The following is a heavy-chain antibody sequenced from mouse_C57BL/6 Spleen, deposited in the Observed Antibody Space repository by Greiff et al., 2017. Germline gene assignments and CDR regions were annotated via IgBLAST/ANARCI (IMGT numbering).Heavy chain of an antibody. D-gene: IGHD1-1*01. Sequence: VQLQQPGAELVKPGASVKLSCKASGYTFTSYWMHWVKQRPGQGLAWIGMIHPNSGSTNYNEKFKSKATLTVDKSSSTAYMQLSSLTSEDAAVYYCARYVTTVVGDGMDYWGQGTSVTVSS. J-gene: IGHJ4*01. CDR2: IHPNSGST. V-gene: IGHV1-64*01. CDR1: GYTFTSYW. CDR3: ARYVTTVVGDGMDY.